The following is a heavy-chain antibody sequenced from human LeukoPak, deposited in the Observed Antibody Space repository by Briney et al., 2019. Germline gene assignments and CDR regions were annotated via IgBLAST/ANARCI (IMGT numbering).Heavy chain of an antibody. V-gene: IGHV4-59*01. Sequence: PPETLSLTCTVSGGSISSYYWSWIRQPPGKGLEWIGYIYYSGSTNYNPSLKSRVTISVDTSKNQFSLKLSSVTAADTAVYYCATYYYDSSGHGLFDYWGQGTLVTVSS. CDR3: ATYYYDSSGHGLFDY. CDR2: IYYSGST. D-gene: IGHD3-22*01. J-gene: IGHJ4*02. CDR1: GGSISSYY.